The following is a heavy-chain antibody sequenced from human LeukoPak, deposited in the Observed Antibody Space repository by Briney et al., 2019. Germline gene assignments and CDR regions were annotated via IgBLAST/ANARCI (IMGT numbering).Heavy chain of an antibody. Sequence: SETLSLTCAVSGYSISSGYYWGWIRPPPGKGLEWIGSIYHSGSTYYNPSLKSRVTISGDTSKNQFSLKLSSVTAADTAVYYCARGPGYRYSGSFSNWFDHWGQGTLVTVSS. V-gene: IGHV4-38-2*01. J-gene: IGHJ5*02. CDR1: GYSISSGYY. CDR3: ARGPGYRYSGSFSNWFDH. CDR2: IYHSGST. D-gene: IGHD1-26*01.